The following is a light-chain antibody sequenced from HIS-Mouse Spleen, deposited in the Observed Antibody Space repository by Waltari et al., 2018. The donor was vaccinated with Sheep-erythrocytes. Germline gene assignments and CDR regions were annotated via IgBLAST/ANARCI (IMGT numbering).Light chain of an antibody. CDR1: SSDVGGYNY. J-gene: IGLJ1*01. CDR2: DVS. CDR3: CSYAGSYNHV. Sequence: QSALTQPASVSGSPGQSITISCTGTSSDVGGYNYVSWYKQHPGKAPKLMIYDVSKRPSGLPDRFSGSKSGNTASLTISGLQAEDEADYYCCSYAGSYNHVFATGTKVTVL. V-gene: IGLV2-11*01.